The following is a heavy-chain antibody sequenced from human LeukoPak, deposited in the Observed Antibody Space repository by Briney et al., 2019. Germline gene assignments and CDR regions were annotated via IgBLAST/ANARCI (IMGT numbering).Heavy chain of an antibody. V-gene: IGHV3-23*01. J-gene: IGHJ6*03. Sequence: GGSLRLSCAASGFTFSNYAMSWVRQAPGKGLEWVSAISGSGGSTYYADSVKGRFTISRDNSKNTLYLQMNSLRAEDTATYYCARGEFGDYYYFYMDVWGKGTTVTVSS. D-gene: IGHD2/OR15-2a*01. CDR3: ARGEFGDYYYFYMDV. CDR2: ISGSGGST. CDR1: GFTFSNYA.